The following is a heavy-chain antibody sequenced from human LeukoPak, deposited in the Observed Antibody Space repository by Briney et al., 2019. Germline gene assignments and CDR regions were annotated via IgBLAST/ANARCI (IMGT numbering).Heavy chain of an antibody. J-gene: IGHJ4*02. V-gene: IGHV3-48*01. CDR2: ISTGGSSI. CDR3: ARDRGADYGDFDY. D-gene: IGHD3-10*01. CDR1: RSTFSGYS. Sequence: GGSLRLSCTASRSTFSGYSFNWVRRSPGRGLEWVSYISTGGSSIYYADCVRGRFTSSRDNAKSSLYLQMNSLRGDDTGVYYCARDRGADYGDFDYWGQGTLVTVSS.